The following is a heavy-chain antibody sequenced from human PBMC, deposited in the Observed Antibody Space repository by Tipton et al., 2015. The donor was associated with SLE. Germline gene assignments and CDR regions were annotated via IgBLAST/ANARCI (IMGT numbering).Heavy chain of an antibody. J-gene: IGHJ5*02. CDR2: IYNTGNT. CDR1: GASISSGVYY. D-gene: IGHD6-13*01. Sequence: TLSLTCSVSGASISSGVYYWSWIRQLPGKGLEWIGYIYNTGNTYYNPSLKSRVTMSVDTSKNQFSLNLSSVTAADTAVYYCARLVTKRAWFDPWGQGTLVTVSS. V-gene: IGHV4-31*03. CDR3: ARLVTKRAWFDP.